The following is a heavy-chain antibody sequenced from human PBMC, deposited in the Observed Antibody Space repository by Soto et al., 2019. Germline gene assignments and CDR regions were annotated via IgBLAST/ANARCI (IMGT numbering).Heavy chain of an antibody. D-gene: IGHD6-13*01. V-gene: IGHV4-30-4*08. CDR1: GGSISNSRYY. CDR3: ARDDKGYGDIDC. J-gene: IGHJ4*02. Sequence: SETLSLTCTVSGGSISNSRYYWAWIRQSPGKGLEWIGYIYYSGATYYNPSLQSRLTMSIDTSKSQFSLGLTSVTAADTAVYYCARDDKGYGDIDCWGQGALVNVS. CDR2: IYYSGAT.